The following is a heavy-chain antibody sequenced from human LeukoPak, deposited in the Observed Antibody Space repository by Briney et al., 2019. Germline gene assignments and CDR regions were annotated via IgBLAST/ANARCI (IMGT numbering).Heavy chain of an antibody. D-gene: IGHD3-22*01. V-gene: IGHV4-59*01. CDR3: ARSSEGRYYYDSSGFSYYYYYMDV. J-gene: IGHJ6*03. CDR2: IYYSGST. Sequence: SETLSLTCTVSGGSISSYYWSWIRQPPGKGLEWIGYIYYSGSTNYNPSLKSRVTISVDTSKNQFSLKLSSVTAADTAVYYCARSSEGRYYYDSSGFSYYYYYMDVWGKGTTVTISS. CDR1: GGSISSYY.